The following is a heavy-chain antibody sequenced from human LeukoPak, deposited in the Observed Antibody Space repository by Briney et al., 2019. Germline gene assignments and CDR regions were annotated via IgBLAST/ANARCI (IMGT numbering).Heavy chain of an antibody. D-gene: IGHD4-23*01. CDR1: GFTFSSYW. CDR2: ISSSSSYI. V-gene: IGHV3-21*04. CDR3: ARGRDYGGAHFDY. Sequence: GGSLRLSCAASGFTFSSYWMSWVRQAPGKGLEWVSSISSSSSYIYYADSVKGRFTISRDNAKNSLYLQMNSLRAEDTAVYYCARGRDYGGAHFDYWGQGTLVTVSS. J-gene: IGHJ4*02.